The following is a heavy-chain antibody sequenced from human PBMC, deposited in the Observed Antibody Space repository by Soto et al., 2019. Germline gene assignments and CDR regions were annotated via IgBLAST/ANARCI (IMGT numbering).Heavy chain of an antibody. Sequence: QVQLQESGPGLVKPSQTLSLTCTVSGGSISSGDYYWSWIRQPPGKGLEWIGYIYYSGSTYYNPSLKSRVTISVDTSKNQFPLKLSSVTAADTAVYYCARAKIVVVNIAYYYYYGMDVWGQGTTVTVSS. CDR3: ARAKIVVVNIAYYYYYGMDV. D-gene: IGHD3-22*01. V-gene: IGHV4-30-4*01. CDR2: IYYSGST. CDR1: GGSISSGDYY. J-gene: IGHJ6*02.